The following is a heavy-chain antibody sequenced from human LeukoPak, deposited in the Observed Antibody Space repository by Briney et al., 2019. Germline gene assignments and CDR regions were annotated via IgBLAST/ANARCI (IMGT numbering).Heavy chain of an antibody. D-gene: IGHD2-2*02. Sequence: SETLSLTCTVSGGSISSSSYYWGWIRQPPGKGLEWIGSIYYSGTTYYNPSLKSRVTISVDTSNNQFSLKLSSVTAADTAVYYCARQFEGYCSSTCCYKKGRRLEPDYYYYMDVWGKGTTVTVSS. CDR2: IYYSGTT. J-gene: IGHJ6*03. CDR3: ARQFEGYCSSTCCYKKGRRLEPDYYYYMDV. V-gene: IGHV4-39*01. CDR1: GGSISSSSYY.